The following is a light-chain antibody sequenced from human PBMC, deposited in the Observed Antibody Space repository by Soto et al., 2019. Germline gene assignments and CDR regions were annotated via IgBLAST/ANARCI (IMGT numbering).Light chain of an antibody. CDR2: RDY. Sequence: QPVLAQPPSASGTPGQRVTISCSGSTSNVGSNLASWYQQLPGSAPKLLMYRDYRRPSGVPDRFSGSKSGTSASLAISGLQSEDEAIFYCAAWDDSLSGHVVFGGGTKVTVL. V-gene: IGLV1-44*01. J-gene: IGLJ2*01. CDR3: AAWDDSLSGHVV. CDR1: TSNVGSNL.